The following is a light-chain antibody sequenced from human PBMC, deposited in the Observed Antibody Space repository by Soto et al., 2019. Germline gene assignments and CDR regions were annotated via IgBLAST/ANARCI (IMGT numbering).Light chain of an antibody. J-gene: IGKJ1*01. CDR1: QSITSSY. CDR3: QHYGYSLWT. CDR2: GVS. V-gene: IGKV3-20*01. Sequence: EIVMTQSPSTLSWSPLETSTISCRASQSITSSYLAWYQQRPGQAPRLLIYGVSSMTTGIPDRFSGSGSGTDFTLTITRLEPEDFAVYYCQHYGYSLWTFGQGTKVDIK.